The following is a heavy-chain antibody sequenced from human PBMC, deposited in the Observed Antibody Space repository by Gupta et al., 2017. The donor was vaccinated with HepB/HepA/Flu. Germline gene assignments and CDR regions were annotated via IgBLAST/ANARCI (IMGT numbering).Heavy chain of an antibody. CDR2: ISGSGGSP. Sequence: EVQLLESGGGFVQPGGSLRLSCAASGFTFTTYVMNWFRQAPGKGLEWVSGISGSGGSPYYADSVKGRFTVSRDNSKNTLYLQMNSLRAEDTAMYYCAKDIRKFSPDYFDCWGQGTLVTVSS. CDR1: GFTFTTYV. V-gene: IGHV3-23*01. CDR3: AKDIRKFSPDYFDC. J-gene: IGHJ4*02. D-gene: IGHD1-14*01.